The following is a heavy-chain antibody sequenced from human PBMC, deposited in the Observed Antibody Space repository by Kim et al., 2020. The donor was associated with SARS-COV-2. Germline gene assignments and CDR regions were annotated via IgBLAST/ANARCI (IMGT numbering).Heavy chain of an antibody. Sequence: GGSLRLSCAASGFTFSSYWMSWVRQAPGKGLDWVANIKQDGSGKYYVDSVKGRFTISRDNAKNSLYLQMNSLRAEDTAVNYCARDSVSDLQLRYFDWSISFDPWGQGTLVTVSS. CDR3: ARDSVSDLQLRYFDWSISFDP. CDR2: IKQDGSGK. D-gene: IGHD3-9*01. CDR1: GFTFSSYW. V-gene: IGHV3-7*03. J-gene: IGHJ5*02.